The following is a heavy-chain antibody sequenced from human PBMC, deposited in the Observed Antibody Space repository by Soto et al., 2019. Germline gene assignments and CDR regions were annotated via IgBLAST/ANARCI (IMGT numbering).Heavy chain of an antibody. CDR3: ARLLGYCSGGSCRAFDI. Sequence: QVQLQQWGAGLLKPSETLSLTCAVYGGSFSGYYWSWIRQPPGKGLEWIGEINHSGSTNYNPSLQSRVTISVDTSKNQFSLKLSSVTAADTAVYYCARLLGYCSGGSCRAFDIWGQGTMVTVSS. V-gene: IGHV4-34*01. D-gene: IGHD2-15*01. CDR1: GGSFSGYY. CDR2: INHSGST. J-gene: IGHJ3*02.